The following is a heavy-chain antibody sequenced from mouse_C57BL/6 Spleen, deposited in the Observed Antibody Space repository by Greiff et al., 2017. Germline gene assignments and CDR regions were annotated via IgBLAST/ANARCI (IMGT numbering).Heavy chain of an antibody. CDR1: GYAFSSSW. Sequence: VQLQQSGPELVKPGASVKISCKASGYAFSSSWMNWVKQRPGKGLEWIGRIYPGDGDTNYNGKFKGKVTLTADKSSSTAYMQLSSLTSEDSAVYFCARWGQLRSGLDYWGQGTTLTVSS. CDR3: ARWGQLRSGLDY. V-gene: IGHV1-82*01. CDR2: IYPGDGDT. J-gene: IGHJ2*01. D-gene: IGHD3-2*02.